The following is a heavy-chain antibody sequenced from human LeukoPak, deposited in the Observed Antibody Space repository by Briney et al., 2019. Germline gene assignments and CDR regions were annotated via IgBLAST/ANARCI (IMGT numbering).Heavy chain of an antibody. D-gene: IGHD3-10*01. Sequence: KISCKGSGYSFTSYWIGWVRQTPGKGLEWMGIIYPGDSDTRYSPSFQGQVTISADKSISTAYLQWSSLKASDTAMYYCVRGYYGSGSYSHNWFDPWGQGTLVTVSS. CDR1: GYSFTSYW. V-gene: IGHV5-51*01. CDR3: VRGYYGSGSYSHNWFDP. J-gene: IGHJ5*02. CDR2: IYPGDSDT.